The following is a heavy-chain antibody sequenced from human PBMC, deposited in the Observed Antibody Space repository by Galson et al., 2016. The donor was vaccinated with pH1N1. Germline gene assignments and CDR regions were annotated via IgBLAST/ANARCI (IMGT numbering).Heavy chain of an antibody. V-gene: IGHV3-7*03. Sequence: SLRLSCAASGFTFSTYWMAWVRQAPGKGLEWVANIKEDGSEKYHVGSLQGRFTISRDNAKNSLFLQISSLRAEDTAVYYCARSGGSDMDVWGQGTTVTVSS. CDR1: GFTFSTYW. D-gene: IGHD2-15*01. CDR3: ARSGGSDMDV. CDR2: IKEDGSEK. J-gene: IGHJ6*02.